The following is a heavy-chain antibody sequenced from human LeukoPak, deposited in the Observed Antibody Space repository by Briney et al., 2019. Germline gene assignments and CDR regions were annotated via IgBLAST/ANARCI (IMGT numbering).Heavy chain of an antibody. Sequence: PGGSLRLSCAASGFTFSSYAMSWVRQAPGKGLEWVSAISGSGGSTYYADSVKGRFTISRDNSKNTLYLHMNSLKTEDTAVYYCTRTIVGAGNFDYWGQGTLVTVSS. CDR2: ISGSGGST. CDR3: TRTIVGAGNFDY. J-gene: IGHJ4*02. D-gene: IGHD1-26*01. V-gene: IGHV3-23*01. CDR1: GFTFSSYA.